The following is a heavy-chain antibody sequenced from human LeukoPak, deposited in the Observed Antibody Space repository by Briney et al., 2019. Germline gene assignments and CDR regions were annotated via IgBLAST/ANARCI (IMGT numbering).Heavy chain of an antibody. CDR2: INPNSGGT. CDR3: AIYSGYAEFDY. CDR1: GYTFTGYY. D-gene: IGHD5-12*01. J-gene: IGHJ4*02. V-gene: IGHV1-2*02. Sequence: ASVTVSCKSSGYTFTGYYMHWVRQAPGQGLAWMGSINPNSGGTNYAQKFQGSVTMTRDTSISTPYMELSRLRAEDTAVYYCAIYSGYAEFDYWGQGTLVTVSS.